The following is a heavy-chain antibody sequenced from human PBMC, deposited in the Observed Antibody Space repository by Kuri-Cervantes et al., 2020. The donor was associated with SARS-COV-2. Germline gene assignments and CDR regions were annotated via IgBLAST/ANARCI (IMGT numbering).Heavy chain of an antibody. Sequence: ESLKISCTVSGYSISSGYYWGWIRQPPGKGLEWIGSIYHSGSTYYNPSLKSRVIISVDTSKNQFSLKLSSVTAADTAVYFCVGIWSNYRFDYWGQGTLVTVSS. CDR3: VGIWSNYRFDY. J-gene: IGHJ4*02. CDR1: GYSISSGYY. D-gene: IGHD3-3*01. CDR2: IYHSGST. V-gene: IGHV4-38-2*02.